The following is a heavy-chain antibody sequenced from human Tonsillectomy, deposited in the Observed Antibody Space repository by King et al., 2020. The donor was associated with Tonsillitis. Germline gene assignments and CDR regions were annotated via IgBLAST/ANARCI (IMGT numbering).Heavy chain of an antibody. D-gene: IGHD3-9*01. Sequence: QLQESGPGLVKPSETLSLTCTVSGGSISSYYWSWIRQPPGKGLEWIGYIYYSGSTNYNPSLKSRVTISVDTSKNQFSLKLSSVTAAVTAVYYCAREYYDILTGYFDYWGQGTLVTVSS. CDR2: IYYSGST. J-gene: IGHJ4*02. CDR1: GGSISSYY. V-gene: IGHV4-59*01. CDR3: AREYYDILTGYFDY.